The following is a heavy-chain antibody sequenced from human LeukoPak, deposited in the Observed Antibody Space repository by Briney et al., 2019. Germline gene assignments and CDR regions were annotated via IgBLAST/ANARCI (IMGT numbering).Heavy chain of an antibody. V-gene: IGHV1-18*01. CDR2: ISAYNGNT. J-gene: IGHJ6*02. CDR1: GYTFTSYG. Sequence: ASVKVSCKASGYTFTSYGISWVRQAPGQGLEWMGWISAYNGNTNYAQKLQGRVTMTTDTSTSTAYMELRSLRSDDTAVYYCARDDYYGSGSYYRLHYYGMDVWGQGTTVTVSS. D-gene: IGHD3-10*01. CDR3: ARDDYYGSGSYYRLHYYGMDV.